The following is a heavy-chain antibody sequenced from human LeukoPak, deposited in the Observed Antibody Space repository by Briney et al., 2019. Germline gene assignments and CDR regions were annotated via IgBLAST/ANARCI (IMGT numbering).Heavy chain of an antibody. V-gene: IGHV4-31*03. CDR1: GGSISSGGYY. D-gene: IGHD3-3*01. Sequence: PSETLSLTCTVSGGSISSGGYYWRWIRQHPGKGLEWIGYIYYSGSTYYNPSLKSRVTISVDTSKNQFSLKLSSVTAADTAVYYCASGSAEEWLSRAEYFQHWGQGTLVTVS. CDR2: IYYSGST. CDR3: ASGSAEEWLSRAEYFQH. J-gene: IGHJ1*01.